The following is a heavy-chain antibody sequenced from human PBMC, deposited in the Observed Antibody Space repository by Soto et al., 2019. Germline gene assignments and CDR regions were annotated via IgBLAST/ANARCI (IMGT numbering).Heavy chain of an antibody. CDR1: GYTFTSYA. Sequence: QVQLVQSGAEEKKPGASVKVSCKASGYTFTSYAMHWVRQAPGQRLEWMGWINAGNGNTKYSQKFQGRVTITRDTSASTAYMELSSLRSEDTAVYYCARSIVVVTALDYWRQATLVTVSS. J-gene: IGHJ4*02. V-gene: IGHV1-3*05. CDR3: ARSIVVVTALDY. CDR2: INAGNGNT. D-gene: IGHD2-21*02.